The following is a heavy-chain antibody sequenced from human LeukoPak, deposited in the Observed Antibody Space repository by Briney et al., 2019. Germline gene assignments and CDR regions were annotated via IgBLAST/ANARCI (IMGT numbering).Heavy chain of an antibody. V-gene: IGHV4-31*03. CDR3: ARVKTAGGTRNYFDY. J-gene: IGHJ4*02. CDR2: IYYSGSA. D-gene: IGHD1-14*01. CDR1: GGSISSGGYY. Sequence: SETLSLTCTVSGGSISSGGYYWSWIRQHPGKGLEWIGYIYYSGSAYYNPSLKSRVTISVDTSKNQFSLKLSSVTAADTAVYYCARVKTAGGTRNYFDYWGQGTLVTVSS.